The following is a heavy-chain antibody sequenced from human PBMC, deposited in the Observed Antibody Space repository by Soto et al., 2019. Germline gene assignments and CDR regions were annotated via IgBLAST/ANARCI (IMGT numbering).Heavy chain of an antibody. CDR1: GFTFSNYG. J-gene: IGHJ3*01. CDR3: ARDPCSSTRCYSSVFDV. CDR2: IWYDGSNK. D-gene: IGHD2-2*01. Sequence: PGGSLRLSCAASGFTFSNYGMHWVRQAPGKGLEWVALIWYDGSNKYYADFVKGRFTISRDNSKNTLYLQMNTLRAEDTAVYYCARDPCSSTRCYSSVFDVWGQGTMVTVSS. V-gene: IGHV3-33*01.